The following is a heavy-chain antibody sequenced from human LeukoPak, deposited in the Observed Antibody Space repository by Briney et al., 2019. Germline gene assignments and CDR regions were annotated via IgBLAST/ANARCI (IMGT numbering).Heavy chain of an antibody. CDR3: ARLRCSGGSCFFDY. D-gene: IGHD2-15*01. CDR2: IYYSGST. CDR1: GGSISSYY. Sequence: PSETLSLTCTVSGGSISSYYWSWIRQPPGKGLEWIGYIYYSGSTNYNPSLKSRITISVDTSKNQFSLKLSSVTAADTAVYYCARLRCSGGSCFFDYWGQGTLVTVSS. V-gene: IGHV4-59*01. J-gene: IGHJ4*02.